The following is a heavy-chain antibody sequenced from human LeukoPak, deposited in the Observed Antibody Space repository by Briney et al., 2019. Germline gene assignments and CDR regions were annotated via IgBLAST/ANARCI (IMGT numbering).Heavy chain of an antibody. CDR2: IYYSGST. CDR3: ARVPDSSGWFDY. Sequence: SETLSLTCTVSGGSISSYYWSWIRQPPGKGLEWIGYIYYSGSTNYNPSLKSRVTISVDTSKNQFSLKLSSVTAADTAVYYCARVPDSSGWFDYWGQGTLVIVSS. D-gene: IGHD6-19*01. V-gene: IGHV4-59*01. J-gene: IGHJ4*02. CDR1: GGSISSYY.